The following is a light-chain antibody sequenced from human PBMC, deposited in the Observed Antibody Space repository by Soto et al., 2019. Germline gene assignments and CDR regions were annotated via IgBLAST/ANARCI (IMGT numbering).Light chain of an antibody. Sequence: EIVLTQSPATLSLSPGERATLSCRASQSVSSSYLAWYQQKPGQAPRLLIYGASSRATGIPDRFSGSGSGTDFTLTISRLEPEDFAVYYCQQYGSSPPRTFGQGTKV. CDR3: QQYGSSPPRT. CDR1: QSVSSSY. V-gene: IGKV3-20*01. CDR2: GAS. J-gene: IGKJ1*01.